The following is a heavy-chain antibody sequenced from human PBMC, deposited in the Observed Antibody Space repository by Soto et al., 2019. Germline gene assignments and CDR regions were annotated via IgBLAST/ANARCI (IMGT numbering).Heavy chain of an antibody. V-gene: IGHV3-30*03. J-gene: IGHJ4*02. CDR3: SRDLPYNNE. Sequence: GGSLRLSCAASGFTFSNYGIHWVRQAPGRGLEWVAVISADGSDRFYADSVKGRFTSSRDNSRKTLYLQMDSLRPEDTAVYYCSRDLPYNNEWGQGTLVTVSS. CDR2: ISADGSDR. D-gene: IGHD1-1*01. CDR1: GFTFSNYG.